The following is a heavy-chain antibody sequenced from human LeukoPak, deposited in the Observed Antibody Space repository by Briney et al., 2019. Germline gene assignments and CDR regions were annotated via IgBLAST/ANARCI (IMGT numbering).Heavy chain of an antibody. CDR1: GGTFSSYA. Sequence: SVKLSCKASGGTFSSYAISWVRQAPGQGLEWMGGIIPIFGTANYAQKFQGRVTITADESTSTAYMELSSLRSEDTAVYYCARNAVPDRPFSGMDVWGKGTTVTVSS. V-gene: IGHV1-69*13. D-gene: IGHD2-2*01. CDR3: ARNAVPDRPFSGMDV. J-gene: IGHJ6*04. CDR2: IIPIFGTA.